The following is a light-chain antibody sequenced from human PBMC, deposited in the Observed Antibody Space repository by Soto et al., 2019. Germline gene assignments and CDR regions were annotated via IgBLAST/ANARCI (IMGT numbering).Light chain of an antibody. CDR1: SSDVESYDF. CDR2: DVT. CDR3: CSYAGSNTPFV. Sequence: QSALTQPASVSGSPGQSITISCTGTSSDVESYDFVSWYQQHPGKVPTLIIYDVTRRPSGVSNRFSGSKSGNTASLTISGLQAEDEADYYCCSYAGSNTPFVFGSGTKLTVL. V-gene: IGLV2-23*02. J-gene: IGLJ1*01.